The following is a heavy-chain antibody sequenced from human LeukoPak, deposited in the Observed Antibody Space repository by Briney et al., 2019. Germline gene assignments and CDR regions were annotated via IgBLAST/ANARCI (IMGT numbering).Heavy chain of an antibody. Sequence: PSETLSLTCTVSGGSISGYYWTWIRQSPGKGLEWIGYVYDSGSTKYNPSLKSRATTSVDTSKNQFSLKLTSVTAADTAVYYCARGDHGSGGYYFDYWGQGTLVTVSP. CDR1: GGSISGYY. D-gene: IGHD6-19*01. J-gene: IGHJ4*02. CDR3: ARGDHGSGGYYFDY. V-gene: IGHV4-59*01. CDR2: VYDSGST.